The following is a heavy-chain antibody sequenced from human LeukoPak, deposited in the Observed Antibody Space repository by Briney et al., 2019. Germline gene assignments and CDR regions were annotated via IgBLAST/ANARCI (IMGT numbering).Heavy chain of an antibody. Sequence: GGSLRLSCAASGFTFSSYAMSWVRQAPGKGLEWVSAISGSGGSTYYADSVKGRFTISRDNSKNTLYLQMNGLRAEDTAVYYCAKDQARGSCSVVDYWGQGTLVTVSS. D-gene: IGHD2-15*01. V-gene: IGHV3-23*01. CDR3: AKDQARGSCSVVDY. J-gene: IGHJ4*02. CDR2: ISGSGGST. CDR1: GFTFSSYA.